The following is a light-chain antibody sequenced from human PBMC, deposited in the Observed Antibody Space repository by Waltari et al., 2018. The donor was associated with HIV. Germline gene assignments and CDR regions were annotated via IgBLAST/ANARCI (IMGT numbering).Light chain of an antibody. CDR2: GNS. V-gene: IGLV1-40*01. J-gene: IGLJ2*01. Sequence: QSVLTPPTSGSWAPGQRVTIAGPWSNSNIGAGLDVHWYQQLPGTAPRVLIYGNSNRPSGVPDRFSGSKSGTSASLAITGLQAEDEADYYCQSYDTSLSGSGVFGGGTKLTVL. CDR3: QSYDTSLSGSGV. CDR1: NSNIGAGLD.